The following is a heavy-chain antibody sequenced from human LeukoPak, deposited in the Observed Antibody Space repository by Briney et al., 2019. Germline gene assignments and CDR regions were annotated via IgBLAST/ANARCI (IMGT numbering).Heavy chain of an antibody. D-gene: IGHD5-18*01. V-gene: IGHV5-51*01. CDR1: GYSFTSYW. Sequence: GESLQISCKGSGYSFTSYWIGWVRQMPGKGLEWMGIIYPGDSDTRYSPSFQGQVTISADKSISTAYLQWSSLKASDTAMYYCARSDSYGYSARTCFDYWGQGTLVTVSS. J-gene: IGHJ4*02. CDR3: ARSDSYGYSARTCFDY. CDR2: IYPGDSDT.